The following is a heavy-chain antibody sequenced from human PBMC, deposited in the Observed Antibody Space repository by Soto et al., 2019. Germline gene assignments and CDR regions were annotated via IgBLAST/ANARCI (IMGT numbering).Heavy chain of an antibody. CDR2: ISYRGNT. CDR1: GGSFSSGAYH. Sequence: PSETLSLTCTVSGGSFSSGAYHWSWIRQYPGNGLEWIGSISYRGNTYYNPSLKSRLSMSVDTSKNQFSLNLTSVTAADTAVYFCARMSATGTRWFDPWGQGTQVTVSS. CDR3: ARMSATGTRWFDP. D-gene: IGHD6-13*01. J-gene: IGHJ5*02. V-gene: IGHV4-31*03.